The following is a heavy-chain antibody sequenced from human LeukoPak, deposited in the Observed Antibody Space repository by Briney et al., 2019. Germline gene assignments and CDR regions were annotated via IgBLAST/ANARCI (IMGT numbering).Heavy chain of an antibody. J-gene: IGHJ4*02. CDR1: DGSINNYF. CDR3: ARHGRMVIMSKFSTGIDQ. Sequence: SETLSLTCTVPDGSINNYFWSWIPQPPGKGLEWIGYIYYTGMTNSNPSLKSRVTISMDTSKNQFSLNLRYLTAADTAIYYCARHGRMVIMSKFSTGIDQWGQGTLVTVSS. CDR2: IYYTGMT. V-gene: IGHV4-59*08. D-gene: IGHD2-8*01.